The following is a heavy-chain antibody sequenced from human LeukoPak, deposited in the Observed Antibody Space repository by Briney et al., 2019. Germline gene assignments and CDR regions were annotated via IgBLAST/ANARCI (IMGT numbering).Heavy chain of an antibody. V-gene: IGHV5-51*01. J-gene: IGHJ3*02. CDR2: IFPSDSDT. CDR1: GTSFTTYC. Sequence: GESLKISCKDSGTSFTTYCIDWVRQMPGKGLEWMGTIFPSDSDTRYSPSFQGQVTISADKSISTTYLQWSSLKASDTAMYYCARRKSDAFDIWGQGTMVTVSS. CDR3: ARRKSDAFDI.